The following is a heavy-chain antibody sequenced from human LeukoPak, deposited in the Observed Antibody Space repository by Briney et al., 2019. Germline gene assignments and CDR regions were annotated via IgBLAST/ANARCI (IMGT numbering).Heavy chain of an antibody. CDR1: GGSFSGYY. Sequence: TSEALSPTCAVYGGSFSGYYWSWIRQPPGRGLEWIGEINHSGSTNYNPSLKSRVTISVDTSKNQFSLKLSSVTAADTAVYYCARGLLGSSSWHGDWFDPWGQGTLVTVSS. J-gene: IGHJ5*02. CDR3: ARGLLGSSSWHGDWFDP. D-gene: IGHD6-13*01. CDR2: INHSGST. V-gene: IGHV4-34*01.